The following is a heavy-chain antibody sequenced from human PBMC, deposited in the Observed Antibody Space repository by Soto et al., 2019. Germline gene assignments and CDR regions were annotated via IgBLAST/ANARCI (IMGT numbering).Heavy chain of an antibody. Sequence: SETLSLTCTVSGGSISSGGYYWSWIRQHPGKGLEWIGYIYYSGSTYYNPSLKSRVTISVDTSKNQFSLKLSSVTAADTAVYYCARAEGGGSGSYYRRVDYWGQGTLVTVSS. J-gene: IGHJ4*02. CDR1: GGSISSGGYY. V-gene: IGHV4-31*03. D-gene: IGHD3-10*01. CDR3: ARAEGGGSGSYYRRVDY. CDR2: IYYSGST.